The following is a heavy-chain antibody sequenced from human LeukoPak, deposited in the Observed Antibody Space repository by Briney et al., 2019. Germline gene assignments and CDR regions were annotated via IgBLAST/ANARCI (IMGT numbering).Heavy chain of an antibody. Sequence: PGGSLRLSCAASGFTFSSYAMSWVRQAPGKGLEWVSAISGSGGSTYYADSVKGRFTISRDNSKNTLYLQMNSLRAEDTAVYYCAKAVLLWFGELTNDFDYWGQGTLVTVSS. J-gene: IGHJ4*02. CDR3: AKAVLLWFGELTNDFDY. CDR1: GFTFSSYA. D-gene: IGHD3-10*01. V-gene: IGHV3-23*01. CDR2: ISGSGGST.